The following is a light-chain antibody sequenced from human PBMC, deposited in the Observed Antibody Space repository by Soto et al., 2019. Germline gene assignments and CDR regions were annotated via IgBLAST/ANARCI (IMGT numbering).Light chain of an antibody. CDR3: QQYNNWPPGT. Sequence: EIVITQSPVTLSVSPGARATLSCRASQSVSSNLAWYQQKPGQAPRLLIYGASTRATGLPARFSGSGSGTEFTLTISSLQSEDFAVYYCQQYNNWPPGTFGQGTRLEIK. CDR1: QSVSSN. V-gene: IGKV3-15*01. CDR2: GAS. J-gene: IGKJ5*01.